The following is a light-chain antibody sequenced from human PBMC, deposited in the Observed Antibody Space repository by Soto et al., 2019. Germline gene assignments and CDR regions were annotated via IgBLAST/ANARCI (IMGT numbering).Light chain of an antibody. Sequence: QSALTQPRSVSGSPGQSVTISCTGTSSDIGGYNYVSWYQQHPGKAPKVMIYDVSKRPSGVPDRFSGSKSGNTASLTISGPQAEDEADYSSCSYAGSPYVFGTGTKPTVL. V-gene: IGLV2-11*01. J-gene: IGLJ1*01. CDR2: DVS. CDR1: SSDIGGYNY. CDR3: CSYAGSPYV.